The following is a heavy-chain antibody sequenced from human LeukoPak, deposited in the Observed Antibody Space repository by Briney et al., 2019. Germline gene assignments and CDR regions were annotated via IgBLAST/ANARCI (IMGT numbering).Heavy chain of an antibody. CDR2: ISWNSGSI. CDR1: GFTFDDFA. D-gene: IGHD1-26*01. J-gene: IGHJ6*03. CDR3: AKVGYSGSPPPPRYHYYLDV. V-gene: IGHV3-9*01. Sequence: GRSLRLSCEASGFTFDDFAMHWVRQVPGKGLDWVAGISWNSGSIGYGDSVKGRFIISRDNAKNFLYLQMNSLRVEDTGLYYFAKVGYSGSPPPPRYHYYLDVWGKGTTVIVS.